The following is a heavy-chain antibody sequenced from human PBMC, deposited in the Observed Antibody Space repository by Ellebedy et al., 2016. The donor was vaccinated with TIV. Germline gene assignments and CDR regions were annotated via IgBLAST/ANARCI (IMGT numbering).Heavy chain of an antibody. CDR2: IGTAGDT. V-gene: IGHV3-13*01. Sequence: GESLKISCAASGFTFRSYDMHWVRQATGKGLEWVSAIGTAGDTYYPGSVKGRFTISRENAKNSLYLQRNSLRAEDTAVYYCARVRFGDTAVDYWGQGTLVTVSS. CDR1: GFTFRSYD. J-gene: IGHJ4*02. D-gene: IGHD5-18*01. CDR3: ARVRFGDTAVDY.